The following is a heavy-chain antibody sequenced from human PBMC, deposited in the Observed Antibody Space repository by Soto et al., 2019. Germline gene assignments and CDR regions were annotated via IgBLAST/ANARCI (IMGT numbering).Heavy chain of an antibody. V-gene: IGHV3-48*01. CDR3: ARVLHHAFDD. J-gene: IGHJ4*02. CDR2: NSSSSTII. Sequence: EVQLVESGGGLVQPGGSLRLSCAASGFTFSSYSMNWVRHAPGKGLEWISYNSSSSTIIFYADSVTSLFTVSRDTDKNSLYQQMSSLRAADTAVYYCARVLHHAFDDWGQGTPVTVSS. CDR1: GFTFSSYS.